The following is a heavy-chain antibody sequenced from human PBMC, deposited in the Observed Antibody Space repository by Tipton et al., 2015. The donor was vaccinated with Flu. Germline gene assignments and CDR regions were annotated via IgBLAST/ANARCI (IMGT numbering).Heavy chain of an antibody. CDR3: ARENGDYTFDY. Sequence: SLRLSCAASGFTFSSYGMHWVRQAPGKGLEWVAVIWYDGSSKYYADSVKGRFTISRDNSKNTLYLQMNSLRAEDTAVYYCARENGDYTFDYWGQGTLVTVSS. D-gene: IGHD4-17*01. CDR1: GFTFSSYG. CDR2: IWYDGSSK. V-gene: IGHV3-33*01. J-gene: IGHJ4*02.